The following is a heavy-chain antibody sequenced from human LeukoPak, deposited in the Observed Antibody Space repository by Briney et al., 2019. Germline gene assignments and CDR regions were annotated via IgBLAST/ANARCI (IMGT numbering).Heavy chain of an antibody. CDR3: TKAVGGGRDAYDI. CDR2: IFDSGTPS. V-gene: IGHV3-23*05. D-gene: IGHD3-16*01. CDR1: GLTFRHHA. J-gene: IGHJ3*02. Sequence: GGSLRLSCVASGLTFRHHAMNWVRQAPGKGLEWVSSIFDSGTPSYYADSVKGRFTISRDNSRNTFYLQMENLRAEDSATYYCTKAVGGGRDAYDIWGQGTGVIVSS.